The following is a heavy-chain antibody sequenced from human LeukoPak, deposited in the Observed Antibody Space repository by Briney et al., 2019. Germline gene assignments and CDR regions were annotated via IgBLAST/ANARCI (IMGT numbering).Heavy chain of an antibody. V-gene: IGHV4-39*07. Sequence: SSETLSLTCTVSGGSISSSSYYWGWIRQPPGKGLEWIGRIYTSGSTNYNPSLKSRVTMSVDTSKNQFSLKLSSVTAADTAVYYCARGILRGVRGYYYYYMDVWGKGTTVTISS. J-gene: IGHJ6*03. CDR2: IYTSGST. D-gene: IGHD3-10*01. CDR1: GGSISSSSYY. CDR3: ARGILRGVRGYYYYYMDV.